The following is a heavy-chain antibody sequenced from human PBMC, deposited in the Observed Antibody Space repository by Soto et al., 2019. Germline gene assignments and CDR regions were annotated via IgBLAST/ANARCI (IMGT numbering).Heavy chain of an antibody. D-gene: IGHD4-17*01. CDR2: ISSIYSTI. CDR3: ARDLYGDYIFDY. CDR1: GFTFSSYS. Sequence: EVQLVESGGGLVQPGGSLRLSCAASGFTFSSYSMNWVRQAPGKGLEWVSYISSIYSTIYYADSVKGRFTISRDNAKNSLDLQMNSLRAEDTAVYYCARDLYGDYIFDYWGQGTLVTVSS. J-gene: IGHJ4*02. V-gene: IGHV3-48*01.